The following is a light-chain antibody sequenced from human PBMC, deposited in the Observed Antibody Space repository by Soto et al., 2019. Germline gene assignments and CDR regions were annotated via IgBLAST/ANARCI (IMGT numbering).Light chain of an antibody. CDR2: DSS. V-gene: IGKV3-20*01. J-gene: IGKJ1*01. CDR1: QSVGSS. CDR3: QQYGSSPLT. Sequence: EIVLTQSPATLSLSPGERATLSCRASQSVGSSLAWYQQKPGQAPRLLINDSSNRATGIPARFSGSGSGTDFTLTISRLEPEDFAVYYCQQYGSSPLTFGQGTKVDIK.